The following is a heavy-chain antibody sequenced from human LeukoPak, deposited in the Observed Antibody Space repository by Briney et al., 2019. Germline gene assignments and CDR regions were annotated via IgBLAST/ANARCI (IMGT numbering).Heavy chain of an antibody. CDR2: IYDSGNT. CDR3: ARFTCFSSSCYYHYGMDV. CDR1: GGSVSSGGHY. Sequence: SETLSLTCTVPGGSVSSGGHYWTWIRQSPGKGLEWIGYIYDSGNTNYNPSLKSRVTISVDTSKNQFSLKLSSATAADTAVYYCARFTCFSSSCYYHYGMDVWGEGTTVTVSS. D-gene: IGHD2-2*01. J-gene: IGHJ6*04. V-gene: IGHV4-61*08.